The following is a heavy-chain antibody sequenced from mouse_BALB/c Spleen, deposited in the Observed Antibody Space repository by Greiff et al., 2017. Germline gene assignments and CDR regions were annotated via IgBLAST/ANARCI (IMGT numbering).Heavy chain of an antibody. J-gene: IGHJ4*01. V-gene: IGHV1-69*02. D-gene: IGHD6-5*01. CDR3: ASAGRCNAMEY. CDR1: GYTFTSYW. CDR2: IDPSDSYT. Sequence: QVQLQQPGAELVKPGASVKLSCKASGYTFTSYWTHWVKQRPGQGFEWIGEIDPSDSYTNYNQKFKGKATLTVDKSSSTAYMQLSSLTSEDSAVYYWASAGRCNAMEYWGQGTSGTVSS.